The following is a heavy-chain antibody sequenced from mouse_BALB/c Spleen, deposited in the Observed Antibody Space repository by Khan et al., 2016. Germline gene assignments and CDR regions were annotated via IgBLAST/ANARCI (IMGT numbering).Heavy chain of an antibody. J-gene: IGHJ4*01. V-gene: IGHV1-87*01. CDR2: IYPGDGDT. CDR1: GYTFTSYW. CDR3: ARGDYNAMDD. Sequence: QVRLQQSGAELARPGASVKLSCKASGYTFTSYWMQWVKQRPGQGLEWIGAIYPGDGDTRYTQKFKGKATLTADKSSSTAYMQLSSLASEDSAVYYCARGDYNAMDDWGQGASVTVSS.